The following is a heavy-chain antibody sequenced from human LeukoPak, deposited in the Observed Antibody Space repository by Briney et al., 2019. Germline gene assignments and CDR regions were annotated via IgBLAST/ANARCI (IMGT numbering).Heavy chain of an antibody. Sequence: GGSLRLSCAASGFSFSNYDMHWVRQAPGEGLEWVSAFHTDGGTYYLDSVKGRFTVSREDARNSLYLQMNALRVGGTAVYYCARGSGPGVTTIDSWGQGTLVIVSS. CDR3: ARGSGPGVTTIDS. J-gene: IGHJ4*02. CDR1: GFSFSNYD. V-gene: IGHV3-13*01. CDR2: FHTDGGT. D-gene: IGHD4-17*01.